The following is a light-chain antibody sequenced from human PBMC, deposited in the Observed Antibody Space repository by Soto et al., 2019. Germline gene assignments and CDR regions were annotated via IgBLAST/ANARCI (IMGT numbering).Light chain of an antibody. Sequence: DIQMTQSPSTLSASVGDRVTITCRASQSITGRVAWYQQKPGKAPRLLIYDASSLESGVPSRFSGSGSGTEFTLTISSLQPDDFATYYCQQSYSTPRTFGQGTKVDIK. CDR2: DAS. CDR1: QSITGR. CDR3: QQSYSTPRT. V-gene: IGKV1-5*01. J-gene: IGKJ1*01.